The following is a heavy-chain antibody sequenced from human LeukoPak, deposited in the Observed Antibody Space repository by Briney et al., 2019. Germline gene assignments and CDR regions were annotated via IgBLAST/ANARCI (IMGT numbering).Heavy chain of an antibody. CDR3: AKGSAAARPYYFDY. CDR1: GFTFSSYA. V-gene: IGHV3-23*01. CDR2: ITGGGGDT. D-gene: IGHD6-6*01. J-gene: IGHJ4*02. Sequence: GGSLRLSCAASGFTFSSYAMSWVRQAPGKGLEWVSAITGGGGDTYHADSVKGRFTIPRDNSKNTLYLQMNSLRAEDTAVYYCAKGSAAARPYYFDYWGQGTLVTVSS.